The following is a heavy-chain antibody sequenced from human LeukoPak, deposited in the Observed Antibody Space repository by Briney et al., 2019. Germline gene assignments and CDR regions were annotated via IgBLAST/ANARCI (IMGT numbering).Heavy chain of an antibody. CDR3: ARDRTRGYSYGLLGY. V-gene: IGHV1-46*01. CDR1: GYTFTSYY. Sequence: ASVKVSCKASGYTFTSYYMHWVRQAPGQGLEWMGIINPSGGSTSYAQKFQGRVTMTRDMSTSTVYMELSSLRSEDTAVYYCARDRTRGYSYGLLGYWGQGTLVTVSS. J-gene: IGHJ4*02. CDR2: INPSGGST. D-gene: IGHD5-18*01.